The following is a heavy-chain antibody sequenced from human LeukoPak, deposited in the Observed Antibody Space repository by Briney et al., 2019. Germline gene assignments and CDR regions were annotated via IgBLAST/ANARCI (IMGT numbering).Heavy chain of an antibody. Sequence: GGSLRLSCAASGFTFSHYSMNWVRQAPGKGLEWVSSIGSTSTSIYYTDSVRGRFTISRDNAKNSLYLQMNSLRAEDTAVYYCARNKRADIWGQGTMVTVSS. CDR3: ARNKRADI. D-gene: IGHD1/OR15-1a*01. V-gene: IGHV3-21*01. J-gene: IGHJ3*02. CDR1: GFTFSHYS. CDR2: IGSTSTSI.